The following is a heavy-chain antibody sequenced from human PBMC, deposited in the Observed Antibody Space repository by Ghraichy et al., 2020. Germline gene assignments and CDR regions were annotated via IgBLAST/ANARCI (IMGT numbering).Heavy chain of an antibody. D-gene: IGHD5/OR15-5a*01. V-gene: IGHV3-48*03. J-gene: IGHJ6*02. CDR3: ARDRLIYEKQYYYYGMDV. CDR2: ISSSGSTI. Sequence: LTCAASGFTFSSYEINWVRQTPGKGLEWVSYISSSGSTIYYADSVKGRFTISRDNAKNSLYLQMNSLRAEDTAVYYCARDRLIYEKQYYYYGMDVWGQGTTVTVSS. CDR1: GFTFSSYE.